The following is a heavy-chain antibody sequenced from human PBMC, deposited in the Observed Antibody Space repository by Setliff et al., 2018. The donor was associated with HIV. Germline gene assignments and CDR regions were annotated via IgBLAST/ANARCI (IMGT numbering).Heavy chain of an antibody. CDR2: IYYSGNT. D-gene: IGHD6-19*01. CDR3: ARQGAVTGHSFDY. V-gene: IGHV4-39*01. J-gene: IGHJ4*02. CDR1: GVSTSSTSYY. Sequence: SETLSLTCTVSGVSTSSTSYYWGWIRQPPGKGLEWIGYIYYSGNTYYNPSLKSRVTISVDTSKNHFSLRLSSVTAADTAVYYSARQGAVTGHSFDYWGQGALVTV.